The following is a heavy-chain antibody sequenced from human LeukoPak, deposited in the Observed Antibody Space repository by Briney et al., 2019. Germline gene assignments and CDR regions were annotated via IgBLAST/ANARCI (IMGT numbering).Heavy chain of an antibody. D-gene: IGHD3-22*01. CDR3: ANAEGDSSGYYHGWFDP. V-gene: IGHV3-11*06. J-gene: IGHJ5*02. CDR1: GFTFSDYF. Sequence: GGSLRLSCAASGFTFSDYFMTWIRQAPGKGLEWISYISSSSTHTDYPDSVKGRFTISRDNAKNTLYLQMNSLRAEDTAVYYCANAEGDSSGYYHGWFDPWGQGTLVTVSS. CDR2: ISSSSTHT.